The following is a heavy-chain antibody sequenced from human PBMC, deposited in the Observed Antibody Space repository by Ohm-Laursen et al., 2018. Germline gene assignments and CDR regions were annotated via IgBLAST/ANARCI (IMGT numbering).Heavy chain of an antibody. J-gene: IGHJ3*02. CDR1: GYTITDYY. CDR2: INPNSGGA. Sequence: SVKVSCKASGYTITDYYIHWVRQAPGQGLEWMGWINPNSGGANYAQKFQGRVTMTTDTSINTAYMELSRLRSDDTAVYFCAKSRQLWSHDAFNIWGQGTMATVSS. D-gene: IGHD1-1*01. CDR3: AKSRQLWSHDAFNI. V-gene: IGHV1-2*02.